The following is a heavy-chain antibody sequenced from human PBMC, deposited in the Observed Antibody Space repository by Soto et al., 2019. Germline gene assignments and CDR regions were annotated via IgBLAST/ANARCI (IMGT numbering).Heavy chain of an antibody. CDR1: GGSIRNYY. Sequence: SETLSLTXTVSGGSIRNYYWSWIRQPPGKGLESIGYIYYTGSSNYSPTFKSRVTMPIDTSKNQFSLKLSSVTAADTAVYYCARENIVLDAFDIWGQGTMVTVS. CDR3: ARENIVLDAFDI. J-gene: IGHJ3*02. CDR2: IYYTGSS. D-gene: IGHD2-8*01. V-gene: IGHV4-59*01.